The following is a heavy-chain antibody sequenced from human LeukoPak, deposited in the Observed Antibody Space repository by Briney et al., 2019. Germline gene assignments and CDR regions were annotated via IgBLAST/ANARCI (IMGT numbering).Heavy chain of an antibody. CDR2: ISAYNGNT. D-gene: IGHD6-19*01. Sequence: ASVKVSCEASGYTFTSYGISWVRQAPGQGLEWMGWISAYNGNTNYAQKLQGRVTMTTDTSTSTAYMELRSLRSDDTAVYYCARDPWYSSGWYGYHHSFDYWGQGTLVTVSS. CDR1: GYTFTSYG. CDR3: ARDPWYSSGWYGYHHSFDY. J-gene: IGHJ4*02. V-gene: IGHV1-18*01.